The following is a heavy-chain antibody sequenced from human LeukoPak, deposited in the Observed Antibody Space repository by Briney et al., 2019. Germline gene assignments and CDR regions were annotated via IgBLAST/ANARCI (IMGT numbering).Heavy chain of an antibody. V-gene: IGHV1-69*05. D-gene: IGHD3-3*01. Sequence: GALVKVSCKASGGAFSSYAISWVRQAPGQGLEWMGRIIPFFGTANYAQKFQGRVKITTDESTSAAYIELSSLRSEDTAVYYCASLSDFKLVFDIWGEGTMVTVSS. J-gene: IGHJ3*02. CDR1: GGAFSSYA. CDR3: ASLSDFKLVFDI. CDR2: IIPFFGTA.